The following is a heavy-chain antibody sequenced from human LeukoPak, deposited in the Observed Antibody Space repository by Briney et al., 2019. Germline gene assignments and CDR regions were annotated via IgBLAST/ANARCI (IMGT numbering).Heavy chain of an antibody. CDR1: GYTFTGYY. CDR2: INPNSGGT. J-gene: IGHJ4*02. CDR3: ARVGQKDSSGYPY. V-gene: IGHV1-2*06. D-gene: IGHD3-22*01. Sequence: ASVKVSCKASGYTFTGYYMHWVRQAPGQGLDWMGRINPNSGGTYYAQKFQGRVTMTRDTSISTAYMELSRLRSDDAAVYYCARVGQKDSSGYPYWGQGTLVTVSS.